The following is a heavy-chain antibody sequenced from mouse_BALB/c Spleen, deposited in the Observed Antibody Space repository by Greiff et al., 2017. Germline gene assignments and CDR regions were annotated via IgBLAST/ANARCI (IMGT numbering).Heavy chain of an antibody. CDR2: ISSGGSYT. V-gene: IGHV5-6-4*01. D-gene: IGHD2-14*01. CDR1: GFTFSSYT. Sequence: EVKLVESGGGLVKPGGSLKLSCAASGFTFSSYTMSWVRQTPEQRLEWVATISSGGSYTYYPDSVKGRFTISRDNAKNTLYLQMSSLKSEDTAMYYCTRDNRYAMDYWGQGTSVTVSS. J-gene: IGHJ4*01. CDR3: TRDNRYAMDY.